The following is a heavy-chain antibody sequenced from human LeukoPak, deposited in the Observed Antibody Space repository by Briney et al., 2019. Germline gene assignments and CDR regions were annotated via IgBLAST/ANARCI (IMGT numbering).Heavy chain of an antibody. CDR2: IYYGGST. V-gene: IGHV4-59*12. D-gene: IGHD5-18*01. Sequence: KSSETLSLTCTVSGGSISSYDWSWIRQPPGKGLEWVGYIYYGGSTNYNPSLKSRVTLSIDTSKNQYSLKLSSVTAADTAVYYCARGGYTYGHKFGFDIWGQGSMVTVAS. CDR3: ARGGYTYGHKFGFDI. J-gene: IGHJ3*02. CDR1: GGSISSYD.